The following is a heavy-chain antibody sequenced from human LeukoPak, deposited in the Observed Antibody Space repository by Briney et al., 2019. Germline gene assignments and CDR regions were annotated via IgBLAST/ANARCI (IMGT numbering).Heavy chain of an antibody. J-gene: IGHJ4*02. D-gene: IGHD1-26*01. CDR3: AGIPTSGSFPFPY. CDR2: IYYSGST. Sequence: SETLSLTCTVSGGSISSSSYYWGWIRQPPGKGLEWIGSIYYSGSTYYNPSLKSRVTISVDTSKNQFSPKLSSVTAADTAVYYCAGIPTSGSFPFPYWGQGTLVTVSS. V-gene: IGHV4-39*01. CDR1: GGSISSSSYY.